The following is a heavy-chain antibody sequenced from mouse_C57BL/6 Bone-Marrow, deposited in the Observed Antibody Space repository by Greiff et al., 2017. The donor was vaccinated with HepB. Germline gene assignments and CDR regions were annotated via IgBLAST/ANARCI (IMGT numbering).Heavy chain of an antibody. J-gene: IGHJ3*01. CDR1: GFTFSDFY. CDR3: ARDAGAARGWFAY. D-gene: IGHD6-1*01. V-gene: IGHV7-1*01. CDR2: SRNKANDYTT. Sequence: EVNVVESGGGLVQSGRSLRLSCATSGFTFSDFYMEWVRQAPGKGLEWIAASRNKANDYTTEYSASVKGRFIVSRDTSQSILYLQMNALRAEDTAIYYCARDAGAARGWFAYWGQGTLVTVSA.